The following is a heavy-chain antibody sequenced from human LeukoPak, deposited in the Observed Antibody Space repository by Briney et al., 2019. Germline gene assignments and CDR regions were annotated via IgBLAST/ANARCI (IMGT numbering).Heavy chain of an antibody. CDR2: INHSGST. D-gene: IGHD3-22*01. V-gene: IGHV4-34*01. CDR3: AASDSSGYYLDAFDI. CDR1: GGSFSGYY. J-gene: IGHJ3*02. Sequence: SETLSLTCAVYGGSFSGYYRSWIRQPPGKGLEWIGEINHSGSTNYNPSLKSRVTISVDTSKNQFSLKLSSVTAADTAVYYCAASDSSGYYLDAFDIWGQGTMVTVSS.